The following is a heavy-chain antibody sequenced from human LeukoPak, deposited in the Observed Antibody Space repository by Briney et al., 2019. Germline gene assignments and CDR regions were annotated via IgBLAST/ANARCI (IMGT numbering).Heavy chain of an antibody. CDR3: AREAYDYVWGIVPQALDY. V-gene: IGHV3-74*01. CDR2: INSDGSST. CDR1: GFTFSSYW. Sequence: GGSLRLSCAASGFTFSSYWMHWVRQAPGKGLVWVSRINSDGSSTSYADSVKGRFTISRDNAENTLYLQMNSLRAEDTAVYYCAREAYDYVWGIVPQALDYWGQGTLVTASS. J-gene: IGHJ4*02. D-gene: IGHD3-16*01.